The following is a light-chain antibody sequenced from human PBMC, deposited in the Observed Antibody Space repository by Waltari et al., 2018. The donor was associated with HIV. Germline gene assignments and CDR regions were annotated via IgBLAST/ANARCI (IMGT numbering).Light chain of an antibody. J-gene: IGLJ1*01. CDR1: SSDVGRYNY. Sequence: QSALTQPASVSGSPGQSITISCTGTSSDVGRYNYVSWYQHHPGKAPTLMIYEVRNLPSGISKRFSGAKSGNTASLTSSGLQAEDEADYYCSSYTINNDYVFGTGTRVTVL. CDR3: SSYTINNDYV. CDR2: EVR. V-gene: IGLV2-14*01.